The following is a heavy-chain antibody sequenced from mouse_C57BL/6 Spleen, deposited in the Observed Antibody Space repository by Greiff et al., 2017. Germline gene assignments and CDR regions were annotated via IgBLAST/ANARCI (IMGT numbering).Heavy chain of an antibody. CDR1: GYAFSSSW. D-gene: IGHD1-1*01. CDR3: ARDFITTVVGSY. V-gene: IGHV1-82*01. Sequence: VQLQQSGPELVKPGASVKISCKASGYAFSSSWLNWVKQRPGKGLAWIGRIYPGAGDTNYNGKFKGKATLTADKSSSTAYMQLSSLTSEDSAVYFCARDFITTVVGSYWGQGTTLTVSS. CDR2: IYPGAGDT. J-gene: IGHJ2*01.